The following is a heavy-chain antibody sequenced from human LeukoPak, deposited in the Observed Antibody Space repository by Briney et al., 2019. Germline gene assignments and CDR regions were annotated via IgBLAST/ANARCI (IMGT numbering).Heavy chain of an antibody. CDR1: GGSISSYY. CDR3: ARRKGVDIVATIQTAPFDY. D-gene: IGHD5-12*01. Sequence: SETLSLTCTVSGGSISSYYWSWIRQPAGKGLEWIGRIYSRGSTDYNPSLKSRVTMSLDTSNNQFSLKLSSVTAADTAVYYCARRKGVDIVATIQTAPFDYWGQGTLVTVSS. J-gene: IGHJ4*02. CDR2: IYSRGST. V-gene: IGHV4-4*07.